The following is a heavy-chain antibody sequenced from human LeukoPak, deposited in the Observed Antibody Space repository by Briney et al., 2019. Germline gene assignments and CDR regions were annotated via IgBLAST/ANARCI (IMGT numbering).Heavy chain of an antibody. J-gene: IGHJ3*02. CDR1: GGSISSYY. Sequence: KPSETLSLTCTVSGGSISSYYWSWIRQPPGKGLEWIGYIYYSGSTNYNPSLKSRVTISVDTSKNQFSLKLSSVTAADTAVYYCARLYVRMGAFDIWGQGTMVTVSS. V-gene: IGHV4-59*01. CDR3: ARLYVRMGAFDI. D-gene: IGHD2-2*02. CDR2: IYYSGST.